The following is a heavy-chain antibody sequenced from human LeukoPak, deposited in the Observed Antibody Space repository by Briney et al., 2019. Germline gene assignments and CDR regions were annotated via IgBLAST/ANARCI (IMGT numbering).Heavy chain of an antibody. Sequence: GGALEISFHGLGCVLNSYWIGWERPMPRKGPEWKGIVYRGDYDTRDSPSIQGQVTISADKSMSTGYLQWSTLNASDTAMYYCARHFGGATSGMDVWGEGTTVTVSS. CDR1: GCVLNSYW. J-gene: IGHJ6*04. CDR2: VYRGDYDT. V-gene: IGHV5-51*01. D-gene: IGHD1-26*01. CDR3: ARHFGGATSGMDV.